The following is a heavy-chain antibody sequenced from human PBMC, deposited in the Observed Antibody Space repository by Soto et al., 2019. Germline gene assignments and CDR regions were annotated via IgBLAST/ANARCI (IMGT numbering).Heavy chain of an antibody. D-gene: IGHD5-12*01. Sequence: QVQLVQSGAEVKKPGSSVKVSCKASGGTFSSYAISWVRQAPGQGLEWMGGIIPIFGTANYAQKFQGRVTITADESTSTAYMELSSLRCEDTAVYYCARIGYSGYDWGGYYFDYWGQGTLVTVSS. CDR2: IIPIFGTA. V-gene: IGHV1-69*01. J-gene: IGHJ4*02. CDR1: GGTFSSYA. CDR3: ARIGYSGYDWGGYYFDY.